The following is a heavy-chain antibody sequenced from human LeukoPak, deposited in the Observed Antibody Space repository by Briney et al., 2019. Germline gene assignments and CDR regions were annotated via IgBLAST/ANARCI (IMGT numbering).Heavy chain of an antibody. J-gene: IGHJ5*02. Sequence: SETLSLTCSVSGGPNKIYYWSWMRQPPGKGGEGIGNIYKSGRNNQKPSLKRGVNISLDKYKNEFSLTQTSAHAGDPAGYHCARSQLRSYLDRWGEGTLVTVSS. D-gene: IGHD2-21*01. CDR2: IYKSGRN. CDR1: GGPNKIYY. CDR3: ARSQLRSYLDR. V-gene: IGHV4-59*01.